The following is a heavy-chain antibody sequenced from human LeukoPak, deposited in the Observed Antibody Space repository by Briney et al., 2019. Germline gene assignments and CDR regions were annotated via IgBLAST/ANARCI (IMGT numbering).Heavy chain of an antibody. J-gene: IGHJ3*02. CDR1: GFTFSSYG. CDR3: AKDVTPYI. V-gene: IGHV3-23*01. CDR2: ILGSGDST. Sequence: GGSLRLSCAASGFTFSSYGMSWVRQAPGKGLEWVSGILGSGDSTYYADSVKGRFTISRDNSKNTLSLQMNSLRAEDTAVYYCAKDVTPYIWGQGTMVTVSS.